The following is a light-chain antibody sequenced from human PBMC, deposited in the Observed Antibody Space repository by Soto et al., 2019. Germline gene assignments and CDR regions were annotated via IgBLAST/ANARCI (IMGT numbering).Light chain of an antibody. CDR2: GAS. J-gene: IGKJ1*01. CDR1: QSVSSSY. CDR3: QQYGSSSWT. Sequence: EIVLTQSPGTLSLSPGESATLSCRASQSVSSSYLAWHQQKFGQAPRLLIYGASSRATGIPDRFSGSGSGTDFTLTISRLEPEDFAVYYCQQYGSSSWTFGQGTKVDIK. V-gene: IGKV3-20*01.